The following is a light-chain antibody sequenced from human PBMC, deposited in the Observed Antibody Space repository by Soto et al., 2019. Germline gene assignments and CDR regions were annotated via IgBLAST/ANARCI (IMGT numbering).Light chain of an antibody. CDR1: QSVSSNY. CDR3: QPYDRSPPT. J-gene: IGKJ1*01. CDR2: GAS. V-gene: IGKV3-20*01. Sequence: EIVLTQSPGTLSLSPGERATLSCRASQSVSSNYLAWYQQKPGQAPRLLIYGASSRATGIPDRFSGSGSGTNFTLTISRLEPDDVAVFYCQPYDRSPPTFGQGTKVEIK.